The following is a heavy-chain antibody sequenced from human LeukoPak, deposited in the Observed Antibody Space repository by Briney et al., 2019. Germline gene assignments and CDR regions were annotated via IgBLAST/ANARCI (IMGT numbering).Heavy chain of an antibody. V-gene: IGHV1-18*01. Sequence: ASVKVSCRASGYTFTSYGISWVRQAPGQGLEWMGWISAYNGNTNYAQKLQGRVTVTTDTSTSTAYMELRSLRSDDTAVYYCARGRVVVVPAAYDYWGQGTLVTVSS. CDR3: ARGRVVVVPAAYDY. CDR2: ISAYNGNT. J-gene: IGHJ4*02. D-gene: IGHD2-2*01. CDR1: GYTFTSYG.